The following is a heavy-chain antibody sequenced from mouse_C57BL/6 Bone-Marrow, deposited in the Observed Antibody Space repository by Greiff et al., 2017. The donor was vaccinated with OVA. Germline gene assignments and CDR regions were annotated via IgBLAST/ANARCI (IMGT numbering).Heavy chain of an antibody. CDR3: ARCRNDFGSSLGFAY. CDR2: IYPRSGNT. Sequence: VQLQQSGAELARPGASVKLSCKASGYTFTSYGISWVKQRTGQGLEWIGEIYPRSGNTYYNEKFKGKATLTADKSSSTAYRELRSLTSEDSAVYFCARCRNDFGSSLGFAYWGQGTLVTVSA. V-gene: IGHV1-81*01. J-gene: IGHJ3*01. D-gene: IGHD1-1*01. CDR1: GYTFTSYG.